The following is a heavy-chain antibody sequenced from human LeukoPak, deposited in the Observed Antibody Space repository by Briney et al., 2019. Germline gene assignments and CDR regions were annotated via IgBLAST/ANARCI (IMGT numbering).Heavy chain of an antibody. CDR1: GYTFTSNY. Sequence: ASVKVSCKAFGYTFTSNYMHWVRQAPGQGPEWMGVISPSGGSTTYAQKFQGRVTLTRDTSISTAYMELSRLRSDDTAVYYCAREFSDCDIRDWGQGTLVTVSS. V-gene: IGHV1-46*01. D-gene: IGHD3-9*01. CDR3: AREFSDCDIRD. J-gene: IGHJ4*02. CDR2: ISPSGGST.